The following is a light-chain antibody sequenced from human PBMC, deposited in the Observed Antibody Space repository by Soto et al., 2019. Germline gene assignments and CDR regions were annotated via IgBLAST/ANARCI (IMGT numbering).Light chain of an antibody. CDR3: NQYDDGPYT. CDR1: QSVRTN. CDR2: GAS. V-gene: IGKV3-15*01. Sequence: VMTQSPAILPVSPGERATLSCRASQSVRTNVAWYQQIPGQTPRLLIYGASTRATGIPVRFSGSASGTDFTLTISSLQPEDCAVYYCNQYDDGPYTFGQGTKVEI. J-gene: IGKJ2*01.